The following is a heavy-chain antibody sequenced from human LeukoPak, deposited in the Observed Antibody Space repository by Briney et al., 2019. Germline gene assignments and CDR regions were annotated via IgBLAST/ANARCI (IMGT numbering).Heavy chain of an antibody. Sequence: GGSLRLSCAASGFTVSSIYMSWVRQAPGKGLEWVSVIYGGGTTYYADSVKGRFTISRDNSKNTLYLQMNTLRGEDTAVYYCARGPRYSFYWGQGTLVSVSS. CDR3: ARGPRYSFY. J-gene: IGHJ4*02. CDR2: IYGGGTT. CDR1: GFTVSSIY. V-gene: IGHV3-53*01. D-gene: IGHD6-13*01.